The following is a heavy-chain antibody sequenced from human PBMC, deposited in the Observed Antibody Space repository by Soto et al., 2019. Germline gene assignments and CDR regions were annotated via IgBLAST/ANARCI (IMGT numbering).Heavy chain of an antibody. D-gene: IGHD3-10*01. J-gene: IGHJ6*02. Sequence: GGSMRVSCAAAGFTFNSYWRHWVRQAPGKGLVWVSHIDSDGNSTTYADSVKGRFTISRDNAKNTLYLQMNSLRAEDTAVYYCAGSGWFGESTYYYYGMDVWGQGTTVTVSS. CDR2: IDSDGNST. CDR3: AGSGWFGESTYYYYGMDV. CDR1: GFTFNSYW. V-gene: IGHV3-74*01.